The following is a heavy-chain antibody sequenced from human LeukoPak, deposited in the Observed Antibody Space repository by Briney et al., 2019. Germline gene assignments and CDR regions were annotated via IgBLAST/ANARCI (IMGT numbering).Heavy chain of an antibody. CDR3: ASSSSEGHFDY. D-gene: IGHD6-6*01. CDR2: INHSGST. Sequence: PWETLSLTCAVYGGSFSGYYWSWIRQPPGKGLEWIGEINHSGSTNYNPSLKSPVNISVATSKNQFSLKLSSVTAADTAVYHCASSSSEGHFDYWGQGTLVTVSS. CDR1: GGSFSGYY. V-gene: IGHV4-34*01. J-gene: IGHJ4*02.